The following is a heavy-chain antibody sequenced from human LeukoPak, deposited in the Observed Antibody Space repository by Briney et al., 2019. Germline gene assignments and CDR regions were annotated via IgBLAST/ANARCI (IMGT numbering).Heavy chain of an antibody. D-gene: IGHD2/OR15-2a*01. CDR1: GSTVSSNY. J-gene: IGHJ3*02. V-gene: IGHV3-53*01. CDR3: ARVSTGEDAFDI. Sequence: PGGSLRLSCAASGSTVSSNYMSWVRQAPGKGLEWVSVIYSGGSTYYADSVKGRFTISRDNSKNTLYLQMNSLRAEDTAVYYCARVSTGEDAFDIWGQGTMVTVSS. CDR2: IYSGGST.